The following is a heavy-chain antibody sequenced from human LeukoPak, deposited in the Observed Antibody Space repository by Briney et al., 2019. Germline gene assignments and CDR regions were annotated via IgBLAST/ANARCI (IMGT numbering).Heavy chain of an antibody. CDR3: ARVFSLGYCSSTSCFGRRWFGP. CDR2: ISAYNGNT. Sequence: VASVKVSCKASGYTFTSYGISWVRQAPGQGLEWMGWISAYNGNTNYAQKLQGRVTMTTDTSTSTAYMELRSLRSDDTAVYYCARVFSLGYCSSTSCFGRRWFGPWGQGTLVTVSS. V-gene: IGHV1-18*01. J-gene: IGHJ5*02. D-gene: IGHD2-2*01. CDR1: GYTFTSYG.